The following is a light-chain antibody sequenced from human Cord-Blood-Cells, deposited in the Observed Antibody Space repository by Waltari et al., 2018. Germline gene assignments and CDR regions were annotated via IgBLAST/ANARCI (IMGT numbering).Light chain of an antibody. CDR3: QQYYSTPLT. CDR1: QSVLYSSNHQKY. Sequence: DIVMTQSPDSLAVSLGERATINCKSSQSVLYSSNHQKYLAWYQQKPGQPPQLRIYWASTRESGVPDRFSGSGYGTDFTLTSSSLQAEDVAVYYCQQYYSTPLTFGGGTKVEIK. J-gene: IGKJ4*01. CDR2: WAS. V-gene: IGKV4-1*01.